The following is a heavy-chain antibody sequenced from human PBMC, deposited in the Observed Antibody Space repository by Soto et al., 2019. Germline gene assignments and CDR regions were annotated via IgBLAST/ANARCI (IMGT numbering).Heavy chain of an antibody. Sequence: SETLSLTCAVYGGSFSGYYWSWIRQPPGKGLEWIGEINHSGSTNYNPSLKSRVTISVDTSKNQFSLKLSSVTAADTAVYYCASNAYYDFWSGYYRGMDVWGQGTTVTVSS. CDR3: ASNAYYDFWSGYYRGMDV. CDR2: INHSGST. V-gene: IGHV4-34*01. J-gene: IGHJ6*02. CDR1: GGSFSGYY. D-gene: IGHD3-3*01.